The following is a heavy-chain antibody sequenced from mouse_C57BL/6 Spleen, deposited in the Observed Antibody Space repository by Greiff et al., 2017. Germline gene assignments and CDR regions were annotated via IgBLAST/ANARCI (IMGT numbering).Heavy chain of an antibody. D-gene: IGHD1-1*01. V-gene: IGHV1-81*01. CDR1: GYTFTSSG. CDR2: IYPGSGNT. J-gene: IGHJ4*01. CDR3: ARGGITTVVAGANAMDY. Sequence: VQLQQSGAELARPGASVKLSCKASGYTFTSSGISWVKQRPGQGLEWIGEIYPGSGNTSYNEKLKGKAPLTADKSSSTAYMELRSLTSEDSAVYFCARGGITTVVAGANAMDYWGQGTSVTVSS.